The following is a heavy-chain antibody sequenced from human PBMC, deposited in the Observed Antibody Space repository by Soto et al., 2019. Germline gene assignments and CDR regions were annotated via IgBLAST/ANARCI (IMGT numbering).Heavy chain of an antibody. CDR2: IRDYNGNT. CDR1: GYTFTSYG. J-gene: IGHJ4*02. Sequence: QVQLVQSGAEVKKPGASVKVSCKASGYTFTSYGISWVRQAPGQGPEWMGWIRDYNGNTNYVQKFQGRVTMTTDTSTSTAYMELRTLRSDDTAVYYSARFDEYTWNVDYWGQGTLVTVSS. D-gene: IGHD1-20*01. V-gene: IGHV1-18*01. CDR3: ARFDEYTWNVDY.